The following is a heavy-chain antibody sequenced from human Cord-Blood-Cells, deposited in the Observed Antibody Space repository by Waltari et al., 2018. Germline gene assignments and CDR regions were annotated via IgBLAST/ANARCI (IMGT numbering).Heavy chain of an antibody. Sequence: EVQLVQSGAEVKKPGESLRISCKGSGYSFTSYWISWVRQMPGKGLEWMGRIDPSDSYTNYSPSFQGHVTISADKSISTAYLQWSSLKASDTAMYYYASQSRITMVRGNYGMDVWGQGTTVTVSS. J-gene: IGHJ6*02. CDR3: ASQSRITMVRGNYGMDV. V-gene: IGHV5-10-1*01. CDR1: GYSFTSYW. D-gene: IGHD3-10*01. CDR2: IDPSDSYT.